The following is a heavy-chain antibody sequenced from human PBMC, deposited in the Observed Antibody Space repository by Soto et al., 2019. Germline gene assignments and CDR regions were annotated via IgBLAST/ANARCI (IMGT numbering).Heavy chain of an antibody. V-gene: IGHV4-4*02. J-gene: IGHJ6*02. CDR2: IYHSGST. CDR3: ARDLGTSDPPSRYYYGMDV. D-gene: IGHD1-7*01. CDR1: GGSISSSNW. Sequence: SETLSLTCAVSGGSISSSNWWSWVRQPPGKGLEWIGEIYHSGSTNYNPSLKSRVTISVDKSKNQFSLKLSSVTAADTAVYYCARDLGTSDPPSRYYYGMDVWGQGTTVTVSS.